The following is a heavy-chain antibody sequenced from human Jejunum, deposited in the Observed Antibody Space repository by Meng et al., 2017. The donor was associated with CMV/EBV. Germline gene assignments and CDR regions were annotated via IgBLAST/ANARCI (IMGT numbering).Heavy chain of an antibody. J-gene: IGHJ4*02. CDR2: IYPGGSA. V-gene: IGHV3-66*02. Sequence: GGPLRLSFSASGFTFSNNFMSWVRQAPGKGLEYVSTIYPGGSASYADSLEGRFTISRDISKNTVFLQMNSLRADDTALYYCVRDVRDWGQGTLVTVSS. CDR1: GFTFSNNF. CDR3: VRDVRD.